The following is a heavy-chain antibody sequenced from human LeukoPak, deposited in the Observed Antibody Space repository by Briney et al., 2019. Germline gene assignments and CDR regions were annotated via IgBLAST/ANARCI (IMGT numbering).Heavy chain of an antibody. V-gene: IGHV3-23*01. Sequence: GGSLRLSCAASGFTFSSYAMSWVRQAPGKGLEWVSAISGSGGRTYYADSVKGRFTISRDNSKNTLYLQMNSLRAEDTAVYYCAKGERHYYDSSGCYSYYFDYWGQGTLVTVSS. CDR1: GFTFSSYA. CDR3: AKGERHYYDSSGCYSYYFDY. CDR2: ISGSGGRT. D-gene: IGHD3-22*01. J-gene: IGHJ4*02.